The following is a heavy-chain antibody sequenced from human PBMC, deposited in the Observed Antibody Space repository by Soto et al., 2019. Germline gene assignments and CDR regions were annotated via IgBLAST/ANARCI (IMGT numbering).Heavy chain of an antibody. CDR1: GFTFSTYA. Sequence: GGSLRLSCAASGFTFSTYAMHWVRQAPGKGLEWVTVISFDETNKYYADSVKGRFTISRDNSKNTLFLQMNSLRAEDTAVYYCAKDGHDSSGYYPDYWGRGTLVTVS. CDR2: ISFDETNK. J-gene: IGHJ4*02. CDR3: AKDGHDSSGYYPDY. D-gene: IGHD3-22*01. V-gene: IGHV3-30*18.